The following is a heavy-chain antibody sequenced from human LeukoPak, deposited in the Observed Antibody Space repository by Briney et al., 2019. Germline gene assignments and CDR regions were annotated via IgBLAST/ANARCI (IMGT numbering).Heavy chain of an antibody. V-gene: IGHV1-2*02. CDR1: GYTFIDYY. J-gene: IGHJ6*03. D-gene: IGHD6-19*01. CDR2: INPNSGGT. CDR3: ARESSGWYPTNYYYYYMDV. Sequence: GASVKVSCKASGYTFIDYYMHWVRQAPGQGLEWMGWINPNSGGTNYAQKFQGRVTMTRDTSISTAYMELSRLRSDDTAVYYCARESSGWYPTNYYYYYMDVWGKGTTVTVSS.